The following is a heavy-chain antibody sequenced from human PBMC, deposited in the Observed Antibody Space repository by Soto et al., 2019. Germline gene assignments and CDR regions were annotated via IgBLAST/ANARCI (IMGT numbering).Heavy chain of an antibody. D-gene: IGHD1-1*01. J-gene: IGHJ4*02. V-gene: IGHV3-48*02. CDR2: ISETSLAI. CDR3: ATLQLGREEVFDS. Sequence: EVQLVESGGGLVQPGGSLRLSCAASGFTFKTYSMNWVRQAPGKGLEWVSYISETSLAIYYRDSVKGRFTICRDNAKNTLYLQMNSLRDEVTVVYYCATLQLGREEVFDSWGQGTLVTVSS. CDR1: GFTFKTYS.